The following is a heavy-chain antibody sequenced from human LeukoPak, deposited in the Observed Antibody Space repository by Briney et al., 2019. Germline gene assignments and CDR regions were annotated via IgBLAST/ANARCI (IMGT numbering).Heavy chain of an antibody. J-gene: IGHJ3*02. CDR1: GYTFTSYG. CDR3: ARDGPIVVVPAAPERAFDI. CDR2: ISAYNGNT. Sequence: ASVKVSCKASGYTFTSYGISWVRQAPGQGLEWMGWISAYNGNTNYAQKLQGRVTMTTDTSTSTAYMELRSLRSDDTAVYYCARDGPIVVVPAAPERAFDIWGQGTMVTVSS. V-gene: IGHV1-18*01. D-gene: IGHD2-2*01.